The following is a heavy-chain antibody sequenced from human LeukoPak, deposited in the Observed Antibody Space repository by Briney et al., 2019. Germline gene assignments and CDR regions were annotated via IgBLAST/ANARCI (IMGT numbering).Heavy chain of an antibody. CDR3: ARAGIAVAGKNWFDP. Sequence: ASVKVSCKASGCTFTSYGISWVRQAPGQGLEWMGWISAYNGNTNYAQKLQGRVTMTRDTSISTAYMELSRLRSDDTAVYYCARAGIAVAGKNWFDPWGQGTLVTVSS. V-gene: IGHV1-18*01. CDR1: GCTFTSYG. J-gene: IGHJ5*02. D-gene: IGHD6-19*01. CDR2: ISAYNGNT.